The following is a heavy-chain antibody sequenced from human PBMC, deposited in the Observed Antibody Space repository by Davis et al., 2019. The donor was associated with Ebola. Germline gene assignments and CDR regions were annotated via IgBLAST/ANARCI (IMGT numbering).Heavy chain of an antibody. CDR2: ISSSSSYI. V-gene: IGHV3-21*01. D-gene: IGHD6-13*01. CDR3: ARGESGYSSSWYPPYYYYYGMDV. J-gene: IGHJ6*02. Sequence: GGSLRLSCAASGFTFSSYSMNWVRQAPGKGLEWVSSISSSSSYIYYADSVKGRFTISRDNAKNSLYLQMNSLRAEDTAVYYCARGESGYSSSWYPPYYYYYGMDVWGQGTTVTVSS. CDR1: GFTFSSYS.